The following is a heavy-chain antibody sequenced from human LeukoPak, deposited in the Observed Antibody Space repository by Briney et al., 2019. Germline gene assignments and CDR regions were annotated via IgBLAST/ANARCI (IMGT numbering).Heavy chain of an antibody. CDR1: GYTFTSYY. CDR3: ARDGFEYYYDSSGLLGDAFDI. V-gene: IGHV1-46*01. Sequence: ASVKVSCKASGYTFTSYYMHWVRHAPGQGLEWMAIINPSGGSTSYAQKFQGRVTMTRDTSPGTVYMELSSLRSEDTAVYYCARDGFEYYYDSSGLLGDAFDIWGQGTMVTVSS. D-gene: IGHD3-22*01. J-gene: IGHJ3*02. CDR2: INPSGGST.